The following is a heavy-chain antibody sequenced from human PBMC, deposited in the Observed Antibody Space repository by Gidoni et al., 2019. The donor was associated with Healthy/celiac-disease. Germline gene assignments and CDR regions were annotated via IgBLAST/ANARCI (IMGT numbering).Heavy chain of an antibody. CDR2: IFSNDEK. D-gene: IGHD6-19*01. CDR3: ARSIAVAGKRYYFDY. CDR1: GFSLSNARLG. J-gene: IGHJ4*02. V-gene: IGHV2-26*01. Sequence: QITLKESGPVLVKATETLTLTCTVSGFSLSNARLGVSWIRQPPGTALEWLAHIFSNDEKSYSTSMKSRLTISKHTSKSQVVLTMTNIDPVDTAIYYCARSIAVAGKRYYFDYWRQGTLVTVSS.